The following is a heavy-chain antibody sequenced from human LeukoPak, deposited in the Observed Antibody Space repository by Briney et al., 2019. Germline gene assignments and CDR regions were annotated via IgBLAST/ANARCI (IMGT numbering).Heavy chain of an antibody. CDR2: ISAYNSHT. CDR1: GYTFATYG. CDR3: ARGQTEYDSSGYYYEAAFDF. D-gene: IGHD3-22*01. V-gene: IGHV1-18*01. Sequence: ASVKVSCKASGYTFATYGINWVRQAPGQGLEWMGWISAYNSHTNYAQRLQDRVAMTTGTSTNTAYMELRSLRSDDTAVYYCARGQTEYDSSGYYYEAAFDFWGQGTMVTVSS. J-gene: IGHJ3*01.